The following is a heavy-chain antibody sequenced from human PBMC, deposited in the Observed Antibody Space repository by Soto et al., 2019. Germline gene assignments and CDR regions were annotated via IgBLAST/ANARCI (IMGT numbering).Heavy chain of an antibody. CDR2: IWCDGSNE. CDR3: VRDLGNDCAFDV. V-gene: IGHV3-33*01. CDR1: GFTFSSYG. J-gene: IGHJ3*01. Sequence: HVQLVESGGDVVQPGRSLSLSCVASGFTFSSYGMHWVRQAPGTGLEWVAVIWCDGSNEIYGDSVKGRFTISRDNSKNTLYLQMNSLRNEDTAVYYCVRDLGNDCAFDVWGRGTMVTVSS. D-gene: IGHD1-1*01.